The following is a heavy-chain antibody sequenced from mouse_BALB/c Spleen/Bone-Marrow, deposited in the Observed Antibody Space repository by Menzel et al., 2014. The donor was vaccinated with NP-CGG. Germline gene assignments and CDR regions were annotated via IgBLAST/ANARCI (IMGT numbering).Heavy chain of an antibody. Sequence: EVKLVESGGGLVQPGGSLKLSCAASGFDFSRYWMSWVRQAPGKGLEWIGEINPDSSTINYTPSLKDKFIISRDNAKNTLYLQMSKVRSEDTALYYCARLIYYGNLFVWGAGTTVTVSS. CDR3: ARLIYYGNLFV. D-gene: IGHD1-1*01. CDR1: GFDFSRYW. V-gene: IGHV4-1*02. J-gene: IGHJ1*01. CDR2: INPDSSTI.